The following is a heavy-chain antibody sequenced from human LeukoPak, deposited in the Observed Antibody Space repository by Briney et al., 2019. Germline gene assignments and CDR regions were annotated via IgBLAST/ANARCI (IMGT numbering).Heavy chain of an antibody. CDR2: ISSSGSTI. Sequence: GGSLRLSCAASGFTFSDYYMSWIRQAPGKRLEWVSYISSSGSTIYYADSVKGRFTISRDNAKNSLYLQMNSLRAEDTAVYYCARAGALFENYYGMDVWGQGTTVTVSS. J-gene: IGHJ6*02. CDR3: ARAGALFENYYGMDV. CDR1: GFTFSDYY. V-gene: IGHV3-11*01.